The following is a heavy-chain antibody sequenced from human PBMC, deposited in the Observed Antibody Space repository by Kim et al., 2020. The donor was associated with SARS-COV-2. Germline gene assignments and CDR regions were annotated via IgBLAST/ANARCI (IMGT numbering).Heavy chain of an antibody. D-gene: IGHD6-13*01. Sequence: GGSLRLSCAASGFTFSNVWMTWVRQAPGEGLEWLGRIKTKSDGETTDYAAPVKGRFTISRDDSKNTVYLQMNSLQTEDTAVYYCTTSLRSSNDYWCQGTLVTVSS. V-gene: IGHV3-15*01. CDR2: IKTKSDGETT. CDR1: GFTFSNVW. CDR3: TTSLRSSNDY. J-gene: IGHJ4*02.